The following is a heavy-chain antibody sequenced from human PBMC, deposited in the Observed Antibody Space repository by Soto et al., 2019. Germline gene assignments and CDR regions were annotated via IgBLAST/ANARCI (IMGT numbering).Heavy chain of an antibody. D-gene: IGHD1-26*01. CDR2: IYYSGST. V-gene: IGHV4-31*03. CDR1: GGSISSGGYY. J-gene: IGHJ4*02. CDR3: ARASYTSYYFDY. Sequence: SETLSLTCTVSGGSISSGGYYWSWIRQHPGKGLEWIGYIYYSGSTYYNPTLKSRVTISVDTSKNQFSLKLSSVTAADTAAYYCARASYTSYYFDYWGQGTLVTVS.